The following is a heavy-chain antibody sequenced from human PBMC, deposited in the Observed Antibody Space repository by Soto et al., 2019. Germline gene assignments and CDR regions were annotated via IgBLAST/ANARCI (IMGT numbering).Heavy chain of an antibody. J-gene: IGHJ5*02. V-gene: IGHV1-18*01. D-gene: IGHD6-13*01. CDR3: ARTVFSIAAAGTGWFDP. CDR2: ISAYNGNT. CDR1: GYTFTSYG. Sequence: QVQLVQSGAEVKKPGASVKVSCKASGYTFTSYGISWVRQAPGQGLEWMGWISAYNGNTNYAQKLQGRVTMTKDTSTSTAYMELRSLRSDDTAVYYCARTVFSIAAAGTGWFDPWGQGTLVTVSS.